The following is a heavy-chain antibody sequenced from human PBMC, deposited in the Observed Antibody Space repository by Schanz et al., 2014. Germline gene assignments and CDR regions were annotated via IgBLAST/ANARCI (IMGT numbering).Heavy chain of an antibody. J-gene: IGHJ2*01. CDR2: ISSSSSYI. D-gene: IGHD2-21*01. CDR1: GFTFSSYS. CDR3: ARVVRLVYCCGDCYSGGYFDL. Sequence: EVQLVESGGGLVKPGGSLRLSCAASGFTFSSYSMNWVRQAPGKGLEWVSSISSSSSYIYYADSVKGRFTISRDNAKISMYLQMNSLRAEDTAVYYCARVVRLVYCCGDCYSGGYFDLWGRGTLVTVSS. V-gene: IGHV3-21*01.